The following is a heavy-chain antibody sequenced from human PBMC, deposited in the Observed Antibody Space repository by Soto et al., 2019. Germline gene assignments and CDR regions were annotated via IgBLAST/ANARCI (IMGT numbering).Heavy chain of an antibody. V-gene: IGHV1-3*01. D-gene: IGHD3-10*01. Sequence: ASVKVSCKASGYTFTSYAMHWVRQAPGQRLEWMGWINAGNGNTKYSQKFQGRVTITRDTSASTAYMELSSLRSEDTAVYYCGLGSGGSGTPSDYWGQGPLVTVSS. CDR3: GLGSGGSGTPSDY. CDR1: GYTFTSYA. CDR2: INAGNGNT. J-gene: IGHJ4*02.